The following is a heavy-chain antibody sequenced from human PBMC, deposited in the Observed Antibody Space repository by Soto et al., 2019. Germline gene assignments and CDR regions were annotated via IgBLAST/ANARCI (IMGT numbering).Heavy chain of an antibody. Sequence: PSETLSLTCAVSGYSISSGYYWGWIRQPPGKGLEWIGSIYHSGSTYYNPSLKSRVTISVDTSKNQFSLKLSSVTAADTAVYYCARDGRQWLVRRWFDPWGQGTLVTVSS. CDR3: ARDGRQWLVRRWFDP. V-gene: IGHV4-38-2*02. J-gene: IGHJ5*02. CDR2: IYHSGST. D-gene: IGHD6-19*01. CDR1: GYSISSGYY.